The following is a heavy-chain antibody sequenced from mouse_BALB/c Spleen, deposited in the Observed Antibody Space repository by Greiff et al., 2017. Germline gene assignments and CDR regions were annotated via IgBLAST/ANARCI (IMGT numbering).Heavy chain of an antibody. CDR2: ISDGGSYT. D-gene: IGHD1-2*01. J-gene: IGHJ4*01. CDR3: ARDNYGHHYYAMDY. CDR1: GFTFSDYY. Sequence: EVQGVESGGGLVKPGGSLKLSCAASGFTFSDYYMYWVRQTPEKRLEWVATISDGGSYTYYPDSVKGRFTISRDNAKNNLYLQMSSLKSEDTAMYYCARDNYGHHYYAMDYWGQGTSVTVSS. V-gene: IGHV5-4*02.